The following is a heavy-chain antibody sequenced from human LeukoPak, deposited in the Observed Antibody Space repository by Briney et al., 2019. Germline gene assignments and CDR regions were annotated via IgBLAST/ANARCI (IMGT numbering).Heavy chain of an antibody. CDR3: ARRQQKTPYYYMDV. CDR2: IYYSGST. Sequence: SETLSLTCTVSGGSISSSSYYWGWIRQPPGKGPEWIGSIYYSGSTYYNPSLKSRVTISVDTSKNQFSLKLSSVTAADTAVYYCARRQQKTPYYYMDVWGKGTTVTVSS. J-gene: IGHJ6*03. V-gene: IGHV4-39*01. CDR1: GGSISSSSYY. D-gene: IGHD6-13*01.